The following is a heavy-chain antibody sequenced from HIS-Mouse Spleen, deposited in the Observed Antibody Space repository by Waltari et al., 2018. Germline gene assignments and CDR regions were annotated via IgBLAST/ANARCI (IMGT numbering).Heavy chain of an antibody. J-gene: IGHJ4*02. CDR3: ARVYYDFWSGYYY. V-gene: IGHV1-8*01. Sequence: QLQRVQSGAEVKKPGASVTVSCKSSGSTFTSYDITWVRQATGHGLEWMGWMTPNSVNTGHAQKFQGRVTMTRNTSISPAYMELSSLRFEDTAVYYCARVYYDFWSGYYYWGQGTLVTVSS. CDR1: GSTFTSYD. D-gene: IGHD3-3*01. CDR2: MTPNSVNT.